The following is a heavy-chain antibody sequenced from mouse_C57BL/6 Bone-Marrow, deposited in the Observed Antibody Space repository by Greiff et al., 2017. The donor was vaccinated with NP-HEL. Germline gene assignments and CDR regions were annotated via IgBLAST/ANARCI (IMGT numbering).Heavy chain of an antibody. CDR1: GYTFTSYW. CDR3: AREDYYYGSLWYFDV. J-gene: IGHJ1*03. CDR2: IDPSDSYT. V-gene: IGHV1-50*01. D-gene: IGHD1-1*01. Sequence: QVQLQQPGAELVKPGASVKLSCKASGYTFTSYWIQWVKQRPGQGLEWIGEIDPSDSYTNYNQKFKGKATLTVDTSSSTAYMQLSSLTSEDSAVYYCAREDYYYGSLWYFDVWGTGTTVTVSS.